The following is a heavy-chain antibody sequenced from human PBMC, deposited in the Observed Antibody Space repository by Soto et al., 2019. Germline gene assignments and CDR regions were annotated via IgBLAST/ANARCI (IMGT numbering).Heavy chain of an antibody. CDR1: GFIFSDSA. CDR2: IRAKTNNYAA. D-gene: IGHD2-15*01. J-gene: IGHJ4*02. CDR3: IRLVGSGCTADSCYSGFDH. V-gene: IGHV3-73*02. Sequence: EVQLVESGGGLVQPGGSLKLSCAASGFIFSDSAVHWVRQASGKGLEWVVRIRAKTNNYAAAYVASVQCRFTVSSDDSKRTAYLQMSILRTQDTPMYYCIRLVGSGCTADSCYSGFDHSGQGTLVTVSS.